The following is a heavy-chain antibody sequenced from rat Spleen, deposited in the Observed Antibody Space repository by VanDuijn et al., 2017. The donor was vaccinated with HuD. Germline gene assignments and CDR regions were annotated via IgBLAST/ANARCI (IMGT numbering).Heavy chain of an antibody. J-gene: IGHJ3*01. CDR1: GFTFSDYY. CDR3: ARHGYGGYSGPFAY. D-gene: IGHD1-11*01. Sequence: EVQLVESDGGLVQPGRSLKLSCAASGFTFSDYYMAWVRQAPTKGLEWVATISFDGSNTYYRDSVKGRFTISRDNAKSTLYLQMDSLRSADTATYYCARHGYGGYSGPFAYWGQGTLVTVSS. CDR2: ISFDGSNT. V-gene: IGHV5-7*01.